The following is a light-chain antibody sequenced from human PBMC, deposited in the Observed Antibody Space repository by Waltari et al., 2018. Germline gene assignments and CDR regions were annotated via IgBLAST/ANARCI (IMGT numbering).Light chain of an antibody. Sequence: QSVLTQPPSVSGAPGQRVTISCTGSSPNLGAGSAVPWHRQIPGTAPKLLIYDNTNRPSGVPDRFSGSKSGTSASLAITGLQAADEADYYCQSFDDSLSGSIVLFGGGTKLTVL. CDR1: SPNLGAGSA. V-gene: IGLV1-40*01. J-gene: IGLJ2*01. CDR3: QSFDDSLSGSIVL. CDR2: DNT.